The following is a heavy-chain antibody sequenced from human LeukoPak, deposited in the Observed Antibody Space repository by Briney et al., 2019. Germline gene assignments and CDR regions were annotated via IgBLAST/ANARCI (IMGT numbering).Heavy chain of an antibody. CDR1: GFTFSSYW. CDR2: IDGDGSST. CDR3: ARDGILGSHDY. Sequence: GGSLRLSCAASGFTFSSYWMHWVRQAPGKELVWVSRIDGDGSSTSYADAVEGRFTTSRDNAKNTLSLQMNSLRVDDTAVYYCARDGILGSHDYWGQGTLVTVSS. V-gene: IGHV3-74*01. J-gene: IGHJ4*02. D-gene: IGHD3-3*02.